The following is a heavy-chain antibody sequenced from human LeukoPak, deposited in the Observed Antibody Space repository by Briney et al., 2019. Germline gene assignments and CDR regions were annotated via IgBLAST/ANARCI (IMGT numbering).Heavy chain of an antibody. CDR1: GGSVSSYY. Sequence: SETLSLTCTVSGGSVSSYYWSWIRQPPGKGLEWIGYIYYSGSTNYNPSLKSRVTISVDTSKNQFSLKLSSVTAADTAVYYCARVTSIAARRGLVRYFDYWGQGTLVTVSS. D-gene: IGHD6-6*01. CDR2: IYYSGST. V-gene: IGHV4-59*02. CDR3: ARVTSIAARRGLVRYFDY. J-gene: IGHJ4*02.